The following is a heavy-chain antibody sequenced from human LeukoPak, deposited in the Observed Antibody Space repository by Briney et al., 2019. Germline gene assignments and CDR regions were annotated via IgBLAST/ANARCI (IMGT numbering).Heavy chain of an antibody. Sequence: SETLSLTCTVSRGSISSFYWSWIRQPPGKGLEWIGYISYSGNTNYNPSLKSRVTISVDTSKNQFSLKLSSVTAADTAVYYCARDYGGKFDYWGQGTLVTVSS. D-gene: IGHD4-23*01. V-gene: IGHV4-59*01. J-gene: IGHJ4*02. CDR1: RGSISSFY. CDR2: ISYSGNT. CDR3: ARDYGGKFDY.